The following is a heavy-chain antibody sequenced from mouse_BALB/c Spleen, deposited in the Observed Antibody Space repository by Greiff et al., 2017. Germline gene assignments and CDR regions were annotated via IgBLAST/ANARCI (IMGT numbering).Heavy chain of an antibody. J-gene: IGHJ1*01. CDR2: IDPENGDT. V-gene: IGHV14-4*02. CDR1: GFNIKDYY. CDR3: NAGPYYYGSTLYWYFDV. D-gene: IGHD1-1*01. Sequence: VQLQQSGAELVRSGASVKLSCTASGFNIKDYYMHWVKQRPEQGLEWIGWIDPENGDTEYAPKFQGKATMTADTSSNTAYLQLSSLTSEDTAVYYCNAGPYYYGSTLYWYFDVWGAGTTVTVSS.